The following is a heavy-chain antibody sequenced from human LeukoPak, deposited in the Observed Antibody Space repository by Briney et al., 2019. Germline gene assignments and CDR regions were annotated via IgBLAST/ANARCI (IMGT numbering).Heavy chain of an antibody. CDR1: GGSISSSSYY. CDR3: ARPNGVEYSSSSPGDAFDI. V-gene: IGHV4-39*01. CDR2: IYYSGST. Sequence: SETLSLTCTVSGGSISSSSYYWGWIRQPPGKGLEWIGSIYYSGSTYYNPSLKSRVTISVDTSKNQFSLKLSSVTAADTAVYYCARPNGVEYSSSSPGDAFDIWGQGTMVTVSS. D-gene: IGHD6-6*01. J-gene: IGHJ3*02.